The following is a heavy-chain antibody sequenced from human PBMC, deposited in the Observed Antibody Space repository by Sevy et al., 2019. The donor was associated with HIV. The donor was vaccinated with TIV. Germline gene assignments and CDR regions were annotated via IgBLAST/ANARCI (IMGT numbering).Heavy chain of an antibody. J-gene: IGHJ3*02. V-gene: IGHV1-45*02. CDR3: ASTEGPNDAFDI. Sequence: ASVKVSCKASGYTFTYRYLHWVRQAPGQALEWMGWITPFNGNTNYAQKFQDRVTITRERSMSTAYMELSSLRSEDTAMYYCASTEGPNDAFDIWGQGTMVTVSS. CDR1: GYTFTYRY. CDR2: ITPFNGNT. D-gene: IGHD2-8*02.